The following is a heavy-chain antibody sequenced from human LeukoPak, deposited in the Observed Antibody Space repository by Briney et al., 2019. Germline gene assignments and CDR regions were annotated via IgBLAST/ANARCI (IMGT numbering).Heavy chain of an antibody. Sequence: PSETLSLTCAVYGGSFSGYYWSWIRQPPGKGLEWIGEINHSGGTNYNPSLKSRVTISVDTSKNQFSLKLSSVTAADTAVYYCARGEGYCSSTSCYARWFDPWGQGTLVTVSS. V-gene: IGHV4-34*01. J-gene: IGHJ5*02. CDR1: GGSFSGYY. D-gene: IGHD2-2*01. CDR3: ARGEGYCSSTSCYARWFDP. CDR2: INHSGGT.